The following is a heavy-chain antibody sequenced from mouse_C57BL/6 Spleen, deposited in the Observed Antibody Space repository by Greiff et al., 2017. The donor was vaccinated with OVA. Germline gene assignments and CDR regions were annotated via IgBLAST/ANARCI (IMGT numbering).Heavy chain of an antibody. Sequence: VKLVESGPGLVAPSQSLSITCTVSGFSLTSYGVHWVRQPPGKGLEWLVVIWSDGSTTYNSALKSRLSISKDNSKSQVFLKMNSLQTDDTAMYYCARHYYGSSYEGYWYFDVWGTGTTVTVSS. CDR1: GFSLTSYG. D-gene: IGHD1-1*01. CDR2: IWSDGST. J-gene: IGHJ1*03. V-gene: IGHV2-6-1*01. CDR3: ARHYYGSSYEGYWYFDV.